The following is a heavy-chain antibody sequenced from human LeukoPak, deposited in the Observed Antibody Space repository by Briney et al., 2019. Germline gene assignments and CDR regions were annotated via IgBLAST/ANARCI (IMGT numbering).Heavy chain of an antibody. CDR2: INTNTGNP. CDR1: GGTFSSYA. Sequence: ASVKVSCKASGGTFSSYAISWVRQAPGQGLEWMGWINTNTGNPTYAQGFTGRFVFSLHTSVSTAYLQISSLKAEDTAVYYCARDHGPPEYYYDSSGYFDAFDIWGQGTMVTVSS. CDR3: ARDHGPPEYYYDSSGYFDAFDI. D-gene: IGHD3-22*01. J-gene: IGHJ3*02. V-gene: IGHV7-4-1*02.